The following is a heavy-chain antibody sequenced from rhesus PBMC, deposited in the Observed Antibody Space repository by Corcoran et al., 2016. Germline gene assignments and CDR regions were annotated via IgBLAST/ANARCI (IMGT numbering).Heavy chain of an antibody. CDR1: GFTFSSYG. D-gene: IGHD6S26*01. CDR2: ISYDGSKK. J-gene: IGHJ4*01. V-gene: IGHV3-54*02. Sequence: EVQLVESGGGLVQPGGSLRLSCAASGFTFSSYGMHWVRQAPGKGMEWVAVISYDGSKKDYADSGKDRFTISRDNSKKMLYLQMNNLKLEDTAVYYCAEGLIAAADPGGYFDYWGQGVLVTVSS. CDR3: AEGLIAAADPGGYFDY.